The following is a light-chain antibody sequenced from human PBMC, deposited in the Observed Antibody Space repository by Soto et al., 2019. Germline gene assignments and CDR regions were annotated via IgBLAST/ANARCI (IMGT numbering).Light chain of an antibody. CDR2: GTS. Sequence: KLLTQSPGTLSLSPWERATLFCGASQSLSSSSAWYQQKSGQAPRLIIYGTSRRATGVPVRFSGSGSGTDFTLTISSLQSEDFGVYFCQQYDNWPWTFGQGTKVDIK. CDR1: QSLSSS. J-gene: IGKJ1*01. CDR3: QQYDNWPWT. V-gene: IGKV3-15*01.